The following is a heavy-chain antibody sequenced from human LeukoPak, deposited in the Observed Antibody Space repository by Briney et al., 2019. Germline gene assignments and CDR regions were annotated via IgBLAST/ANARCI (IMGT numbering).Heavy chain of an antibody. CDR3: AKRYCTGGSCCSDY. J-gene: IGHJ4*02. CDR2: ISNSGSST. V-gene: IGHV3-23*01. CDR1: GFTFSSYA. Sequence: PGGSLRLSCAASGFTFSSYAMRWVRHAPGRGLEWVSAISNSGSSTYHADSVKGRFTISRDNSKNTLYLQMNSLRAEDTAIYYCAKRYCTGGSCCSDYWGQGTLVTVSS. D-gene: IGHD2-15*01.